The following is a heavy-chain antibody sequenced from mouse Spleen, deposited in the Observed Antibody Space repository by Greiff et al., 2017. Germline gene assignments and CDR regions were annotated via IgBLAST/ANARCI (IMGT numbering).Heavy chain of an antibody. J-gene: IGHJ2*01. V-gene: IGHV5-4*02. D-gene: IGHD1-1*01. CDR1: GFTFSDYY. CDR3: ARAGYGSSYVDY. Sequence: EVQGVESGGGLVKPGGSLKLSCAASGFTFSDYYMYWVRQTPEKRLEWVATISDGGSYTYYPDSVKGRFTISRDNAKNNLYLQMSSLKSEDTAMYYCARAGYGSSYVDYWGQGTTLTVSS. CDR2: ISDGGSYT.